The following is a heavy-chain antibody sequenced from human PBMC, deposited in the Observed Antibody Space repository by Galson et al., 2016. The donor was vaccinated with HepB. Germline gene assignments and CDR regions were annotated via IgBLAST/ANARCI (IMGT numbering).Heavy chain of an antibody. CDR1: GFAFSTYA. CDR3: AKDLRGYYDFLFGMDV. CDR2: ISYDGNNK. Sequence: SLRLSCATSGFAFSTYAMHWVRQAPGKGLEWVAFISYDGNNKYYADSVKGRFTISRGNSKNTLFLQMNSLRAEDTAVYYCAKDLRGYYDFLFGMDVWGQGTTVTVSS. J-gene: IGHJ6*02. V-gene: IGHV3-30-3*02. D-gene: IGHD3-3*01.